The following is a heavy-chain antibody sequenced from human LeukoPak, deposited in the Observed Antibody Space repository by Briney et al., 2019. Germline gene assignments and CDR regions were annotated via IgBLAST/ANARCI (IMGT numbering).Heavy chain of an antibody. V-gene: IGHV3-33*01. CDR1: GFTFSSYG. D-gene: IGHD5-18*01. Sequence: GGSLRLSCAASGFTFSSYGMHWVRKAPGKGLEWVAVIWNDGSNKYYADSVKGRFTISRDNSKNSLYLQMNSLRPEDTAVYYCARGMSRGYNYGSSYWGQGTLVTVSS. CDR2: IWNDGSNK. J-gene: IGHJ4*02. CDR3: ARGMSRGYNYGSSY.